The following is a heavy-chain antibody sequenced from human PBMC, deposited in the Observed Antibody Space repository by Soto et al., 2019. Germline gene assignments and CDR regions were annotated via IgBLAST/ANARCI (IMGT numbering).Heavy chain of an antibody. Sequence: EVQLLESGGGLVQPGGSLRLSCAASGFTFSSYAMTWVRQAPGKGLEWVSAXGGSGGTTYHADSVKGRFTISRDNXXXXXXXXXXXXXXXXXXXXXXXXXXXXXXSYYYYGMDVWGQGTTVTVSS. CDR3: XXXXXXXXSYYYYGMDV. CDR2: XGGSGGTT. CDR1: GFTFSSYA. J-gene: IGHJ6*02. V-gene: IGHV3-23*01.